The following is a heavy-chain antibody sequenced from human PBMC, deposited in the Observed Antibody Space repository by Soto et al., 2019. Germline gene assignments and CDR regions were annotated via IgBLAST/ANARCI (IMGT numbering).Heavy chain of an antibody. CDR3: ARVSYLVDP. CDR1: GGSFSGYY. Sequence: SETLSLTXAVYGGSFSGYYWSWIRQPPGKGLEWIGEINHSGSTNYNPSLKSRVTISVDTSKNQFSLKLSSVTAADTAVYYCARVSYLVDPWGQGTLVTVSS. D-gene: IGHD6-6*01. CDR2: INHSGST. V-gene: IGHV4-34*01. J-gene: IGHJ5*02.